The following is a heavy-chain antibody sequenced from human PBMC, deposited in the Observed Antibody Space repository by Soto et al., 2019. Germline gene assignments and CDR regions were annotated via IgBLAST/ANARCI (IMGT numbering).Heavy chain of an antibody. CDR1: GGSVNSPSSY. Sequence: QLQLQESGPGLVRPSETLSLTCTVSGGSVNSPSSYWGWIRQPPGKGLEWIGNIYYSGATYRHPSLMGRATISVDTSNSHVSLKLCSVTAAASAVYYCARHLGCGSGIFGTPMDVWGQGTSVTVSS. V-gene: IGHV4-39*01. CDR2: IYYSGAT. D-gene: IGHD3-10*01. CDR3: ARHLGCGSGIFGTPMDV. J-gene: IGHJ6*02.